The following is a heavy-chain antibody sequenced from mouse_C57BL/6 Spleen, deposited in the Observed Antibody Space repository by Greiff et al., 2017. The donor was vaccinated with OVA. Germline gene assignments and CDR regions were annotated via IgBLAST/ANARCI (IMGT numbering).Heavy chain of an antibody. CDR2: INPNNGGT. Sequence: EVQLQQSGPELVKPGASVKISCKASGYTFTDYYMNWVKQSHGKSLEWIGDINPNNGGTSYNQKFKGKATLTVDKSSSTAYMELRSLTSEDSAVYYCARKVAHYYAMDYWGQGTSVTVSA. V-gene: IGHV1-26*01. CDR1: GYTFTDYY. D-gene: IGHD1-1*01. J-gene: IGHJ4*01. CDR3: ARKVAHYYAMDY.